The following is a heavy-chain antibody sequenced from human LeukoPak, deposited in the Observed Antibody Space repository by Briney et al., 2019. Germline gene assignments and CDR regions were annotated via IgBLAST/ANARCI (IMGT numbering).Heavy chain of an antibody. CDR1: GGTFSSYA. CDR2: IIPIFGTA. J-gene: IGHJ5*02. V-gene: IGHV1-69*05. Sequence: SVKVSCKASGGTFSSYAISWVRQAPGQGLEWMGGIIPIFGTANYAQKFQGRVTMTRDTSISTAHMELRSLTSKDTAVYYCVRDGEGVAISVNYWFAPWGQGTLVTVSS. CDR3: VRDGEGVAISVNYWFAP. D-gene: IGHD3-10*01.